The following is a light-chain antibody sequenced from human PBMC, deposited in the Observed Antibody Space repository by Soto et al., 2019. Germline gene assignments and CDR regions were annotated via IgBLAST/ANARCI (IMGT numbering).Light chain of an antibody. CDR1: QSVSGNY. CDR3: QQYGSSPPYT. V-gene: IGKV3-20*01. CDR2: GSS. Sequence: EIVLTQSPGTLSLSPGERATLSCRASQSVSGNYLAWYLQKPGQSPRLLIYGSSDRATGIPDRFIGSGSGTDFTLTITRVEPEDFAVYYCQQYGSSPPYTFGQGTKLEIK. J-gene: IGKJ2*01.